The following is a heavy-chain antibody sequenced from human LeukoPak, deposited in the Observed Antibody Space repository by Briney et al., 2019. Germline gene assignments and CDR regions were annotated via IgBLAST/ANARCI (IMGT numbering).Heavy chain of an antibody. Sequence: GGSLRLSCAASGFTFSSYWMNWVRQAPGKGLVWVSRIASDGSSTTYADSVKGRFSISRDNAKNTLYLQMNSLRAEDTAVYYCARGRIAAAGRGITFDYWGQGTLVTVSS. CDR3: ARGRIAAAGRGITFDY. V-gene: IGHV3-74*01. J-gene: IGHJ4*02. D-gene: IGHD6-13*01. CDR2: IASDGSST. CDR1: GFTFSSYW.